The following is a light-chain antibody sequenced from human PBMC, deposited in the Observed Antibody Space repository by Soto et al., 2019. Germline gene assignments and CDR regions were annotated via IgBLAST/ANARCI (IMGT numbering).Light chain of an antibody. CDR2: EVS. J-gene: IGLJ2*01. Sequence: QSALTQPASVSGSPGQSITISCTGTSSDVGGYNYVSWYQQHPGKAPKLLIFEVSNRPSGVSSRFSASKSGNTASLTISGLQAEDEAVYYCSSYTTSSTVLFGGGTKVTVL. CDR1: SSDVGGYNY. CDR3: SSYTTSSTVL. V-gene: IGLV2-14*01.